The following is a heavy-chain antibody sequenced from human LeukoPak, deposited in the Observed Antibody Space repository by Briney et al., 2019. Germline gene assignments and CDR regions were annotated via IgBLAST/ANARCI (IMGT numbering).Heavy chain of an antibody. J-gene: IGHJ4*02. D-gene: IGHD3-22*01. CDR2: ISSSSSYI. CDR1: GFTFSSYS. CDR3: ARSYYDSSGYFDY. V-gene: IGHV3-21*01. Sequence: GGSLRLSCAASGFTFSSYSMNWVRQAPGKGLEWVSSISSSSSYIYYADSVKSRFTISRDNAKNSLYLQMNSLRAEDTAVYYCARSYYDSSGYFDYWGQGTLVTVSS.